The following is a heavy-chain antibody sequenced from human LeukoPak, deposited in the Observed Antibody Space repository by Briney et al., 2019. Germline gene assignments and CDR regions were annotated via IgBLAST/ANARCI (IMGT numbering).Heavy chain of an antibody. J-gene: IGHJ4*02. D-gene: IGHD3-22*01. CDR2: ISGSGGST. Sequence: GGSLRLSCAASGFTFSSYAMSWVRQAPGKGLEWVSAISGSGGSTYYADSVKGRFTISRDNSKNTLYLQMNSLRAEDTAVYYCAKGDSSDYYYRPGYYFDYWGQGTLVTVSS. CDR3: AKGDSSDYYYRPGYYFDY. CDR1: GFTFSSYA. V-gene: IGHV3-23*01.